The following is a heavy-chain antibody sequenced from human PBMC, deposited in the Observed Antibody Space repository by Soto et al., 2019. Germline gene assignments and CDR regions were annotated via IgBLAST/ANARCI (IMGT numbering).Heavy chain of an antibody. D-gene: IGHD2-2*02. J-gene: IGHJ4*02. CDR2: IIPILGIA. CDR1: GGTFSSYT. V-gene: IGHV1-69*02. CDR3: AMEYCSSTSCYRDY. Sequence: QVQLVQSGAEVKKPGASVKVSCKASGGTFSSYTISWVRQAPGQGLEWMGSIIPILGIANYAQKFQGRVTITADKSTSAAYMELMSLRSEDTAVYYCAMEYCSSTSCYRDYWGQGTLVTVSS.